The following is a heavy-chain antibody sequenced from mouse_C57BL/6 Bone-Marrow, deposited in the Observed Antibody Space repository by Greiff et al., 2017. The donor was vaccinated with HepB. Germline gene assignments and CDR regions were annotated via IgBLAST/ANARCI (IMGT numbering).Heavy chain of an antibody. CDR1: GYTFTSYW. CDR3: ARGGSSYVY. J-gene: IGHJ2*01. CDR2: IDPSDSYT. D-gene: IGHD1-1*01. Sequence: QVQLQQPGAELVMPGASVKLSCKASGYTFTSYWMHWVKQRPGQGLEWIGEIDPSDSYTNYNQKFKGNSTLTVDNSSSTAYMQLSSLTSEDSAVYYCARGGSSYVYWGQGTTLTVSS. V-gene: IGHV1-69*01.